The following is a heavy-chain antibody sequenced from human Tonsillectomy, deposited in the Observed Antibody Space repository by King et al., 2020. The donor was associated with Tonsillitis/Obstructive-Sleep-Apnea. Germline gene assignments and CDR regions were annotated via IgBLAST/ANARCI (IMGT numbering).Heavy chain of an antibody. CDR3: ARGRREVYYYGSEWFDP. Sequence: VQLQQWGAGLLKPSEPLSLTCAVYGGSFSGYCWTWIRQPPGKGLEWIGEINHSGSTNCNPSLKSRVTISVDTSKNQFSLKVISVTAADTAVYYCARGRREVYYYGSEWFDPWGQGTLVTVSS. J-gene: IGHJ5*02. V-gene: IGHV4-34*01. CDR1: GGSFSGYC. CDR2: INHSGST. D-gene: IGHD3-10*01.